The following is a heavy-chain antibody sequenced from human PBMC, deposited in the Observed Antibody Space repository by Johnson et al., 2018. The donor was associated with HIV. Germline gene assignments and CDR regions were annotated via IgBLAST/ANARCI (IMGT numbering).Heavy chain of an antibody. CDR3: ARGEGAYCVGDCYYAFDI. D-gene: IGHD2-21*02. CDR2: IYTGGNA. J-gene: IGHJ3*02. Sequence: VQLVESGGGLIQPGGSLRLSCAASGFTVSSKYMSWVRQAPGKGLEWVSVIYTGGNAYYADSVKGRFTISRHNSKNTLYLQVDSLRVEDTAVYYCARGEGAYCVGDCYYAFDIWGQGTMVTVSS. CDR1: GFTVSSKY. V-gene: IGHV3-53*01.